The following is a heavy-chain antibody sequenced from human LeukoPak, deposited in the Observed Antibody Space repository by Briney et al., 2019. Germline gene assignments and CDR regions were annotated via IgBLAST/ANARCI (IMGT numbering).Heavy chain of an antibody. J-gene: IGHJ4*02. Sequence: PSQTLSLTCTVSGGSISSGGYYWSWIRQHPGKGLEWIGYIYYSGSTNYNPSLKSRVTISVDTSKNQFSLKLSSVTAADTAVYYCARAGSVAGTHYYFDCWGQGTLVTVSS. V-gene: IGHV4-31*03. CDR1: GGSISSGGYY. D-gene: IGHD6-19*01. CDR3: ARAGSVAGTHYYFDC. CDR2: IYYSGST.